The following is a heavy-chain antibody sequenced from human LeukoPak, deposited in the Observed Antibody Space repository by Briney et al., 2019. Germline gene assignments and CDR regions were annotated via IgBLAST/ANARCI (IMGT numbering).Heavy chain of an antibody. D-gene: IGHD4-23*01. Sequence: ASVKVSCKASGYTFTSYFISWVRQAPGQGLEWMGWINPYNGNTNYAHKFQGRVTMTTDTSTSTAYMELRSLRSDDTAVYYCARGLSVVTTVCLDYWAQGTLVTVSS. CDR1: GYTFTSYF. J-gene: IGHJ4*02. V-gene: IGHV1-18*01. CDR2: INPYNGNT. CDR3: ARGLSVVTTVCLDY.